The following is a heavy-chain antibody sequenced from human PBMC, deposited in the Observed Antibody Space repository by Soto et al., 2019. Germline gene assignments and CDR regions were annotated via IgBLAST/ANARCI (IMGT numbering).Heavy chain of an antibody. D-gene: IGHD2-2*01. J-gene: IGHJ6*02. CDR1: GYTFTSYD. V-gene: IGHV1-8*01. Sequence: QVQLVQSGAEVKKPGASVKVSCKASGYTFTSYDINWVRQATGQGLEWMGWMNPNSGNTGYAQKSQVRVTLTRHTSTSKAYRELSSLRSEDTAVYYCARGKSWDALVPAAYNYYYYYGMDVWGQGTMVTVSS. CDR3: ARGKSWDALVPAAYNYYYYYGMDV. CDR2: MNPNSGNT.